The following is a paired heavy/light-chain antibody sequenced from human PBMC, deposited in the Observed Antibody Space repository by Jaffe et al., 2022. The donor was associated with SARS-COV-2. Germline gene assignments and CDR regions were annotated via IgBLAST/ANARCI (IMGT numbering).Heavy chain of an antibody. D-gene: IGHD5-12*01. CDR1: GGSISSSSDY. CDR3: ARRGGYSGYDQAYYHYYYMDV. Sequence: QLQLQESGPGLVKPSETLSLTCAVSGGSISSSSDYWVWIRQPPGKGLEWIGSIYYSGSTYYNPSLKSRVTISVDTSKNQFSLKLSSVTAADTAVYYCARRGGYSGYDQAYYHYYYMDVWGKGTTVTVSS. J-gene: IGHJ6*03. CDR2: IYYSGST. V-gene: IGHV4-39*01.
Light chain of an antibody. CDR3: QQYNNWPPALT. CDR1: QSISSN. CDR2: GAS. Sequence: EIVMTQSPATLSVSPGERATLSCRASQSISSNLAWYQQKPGQAPRLLIYGASTRATGIPARFSGSGSGTEFTLTISSLQSEDFAVYYCQQYNNWPPALTFGGGTKVEIK. V-gene: IGKV3D-15*01. J-gene: IGKJ4*01.